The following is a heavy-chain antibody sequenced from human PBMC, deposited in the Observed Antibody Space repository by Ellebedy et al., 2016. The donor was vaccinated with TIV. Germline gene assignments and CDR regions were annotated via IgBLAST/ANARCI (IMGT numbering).Heavy chain of an antibody. CDR3: AREDSSGYSNFDY. CDR2: INPSGGST. CDR1: GYTFTVFY. D-gene: IGHD3-22*01. V-gene: IGHV1-46*01. J-gene: IGHJ4*02. Sequence: AASVKVSCKASGYTFTVFYMHWVRQAPGQGLEWMGIINPSGGSTSYAQKFQGRVTLTRDTSTSTVYMELSSLRSDDTAVYYCAREDSSGYSNFDYWGQGALVTVSS.